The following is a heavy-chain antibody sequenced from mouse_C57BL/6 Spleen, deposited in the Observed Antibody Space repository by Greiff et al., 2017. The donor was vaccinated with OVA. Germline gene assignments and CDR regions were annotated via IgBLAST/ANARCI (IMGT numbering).Heavy chain of an antibody. V-gene: IGHV1-82*01. CDR1: GYAFSSSW. CDR2: IYPGDGDT. CDR3: ARNWGDWYFDV. Sequence: QVQLKESGPELVKPGASVKISCKASGYAFSSSWMNWVKQRPGKGLEWIGRIYPGDGDTNYNGKFKGKATLTADKSSSTAYMQLSSLTSEDSAVYFCARNWGDWYFDVWGTGTTVTVSS. J-gene: IGHJ1*03. D-gene: IGHD4-1*01.